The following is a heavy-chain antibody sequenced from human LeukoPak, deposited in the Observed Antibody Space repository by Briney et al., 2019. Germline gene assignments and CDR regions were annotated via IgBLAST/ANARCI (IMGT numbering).Heavy chain of an antibody. CDR3: ARDNSVGDIAWWFDP. CDR2: IYSGGST. Sequence: GGSLRLSCAASGFTVSSNYMSWVRQAPGKGLEWVSVIYSGGSTYYADSVKGRFTISRDNSKNTLYLQMNSLRAEDTAVYYCARDNSVGDIAWWFDPWGQGTLVTVSS. D-gene: IGHD3-10*01. V-gene: IGHV3-53*01. J-gene: IGHJ5*02. CDR1: GFTVSSNY.